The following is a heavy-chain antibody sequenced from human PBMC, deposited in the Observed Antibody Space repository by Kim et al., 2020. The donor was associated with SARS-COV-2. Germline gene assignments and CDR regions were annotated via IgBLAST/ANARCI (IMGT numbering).Heavy chain of an antibody. J-gene: IGHJ6*01. Sequence: GGSLRLSCAASGFTFDDYAMHWVRQAPGKGLEWVSGISWNSGSIGYADSVKGRFTISRDNAKNSLYLQMNSLRAEDTALYYCAKDRHSYGYNYYYGMDV. CDR2: ISWNSGSI. D-gene: IGHD5-18*01. CDR1: GFTFDDYA. V-gene: IGHV3-9*01. CDR3: AKDRHSYGYNYYYGMDV.